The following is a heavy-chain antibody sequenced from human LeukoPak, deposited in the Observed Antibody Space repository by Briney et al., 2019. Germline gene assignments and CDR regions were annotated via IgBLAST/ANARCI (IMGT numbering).Heavy chain of an antibody. D-gene: IGHD3-22*01. Sequence: PGGSLRLSCAASGFTFSRYWMSWVRQAPGKGLEYVANIKKDGSEEYYVDSVKGRFTISRDNAKNSLYLQMNSLRAEDTAMYYCARDPDYYYDTSGVLKYWGQGTLVTVSS. CDR3: ARDPDYYYDTSGVLKY. CDR1: GFTFSRYW. CDR2: IKKDGSEE. V-gene: IGHV3-7*01. J-gene: IGHJ4*02.